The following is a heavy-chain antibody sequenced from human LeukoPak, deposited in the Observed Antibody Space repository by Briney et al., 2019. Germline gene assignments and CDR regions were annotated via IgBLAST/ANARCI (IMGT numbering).Heavy chain of an antibody. V-gene: IGHV1-8*01. J-gene: IGHJ4*02. CDR3: IRSVRNGHFDY. Sequence: ASVKVSCKTFGYTFNNYDINWVRQASGQGLEWMGWMNPNSGNTGYAQTFQGRVTMTRSTSISTAYMELSTLRFEDTAVYYCIRSVRNGHFDYWGQGTLVTVSS. D-gene: IGHD2-8*01. CDR1: GYTFNNYD. CDR2: MNPNSGNT.